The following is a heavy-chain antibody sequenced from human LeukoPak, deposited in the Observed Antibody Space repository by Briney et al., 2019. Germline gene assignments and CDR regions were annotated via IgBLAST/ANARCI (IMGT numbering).Heavy chain of an antibody. CDR2: ISSSSSTI. D-gene: IGHD4-17*01. V-gene: IGHV3-48*04. J-gene: IGHJ4*02. CDR1: GFTFSSYS. CDR3: AREARNYGDYPYYFDY. Sequence: GGSLRLSCAASGFTFSSYSMNWVRQAPGKGLEWVSYISSSSSTIYYADSVKGRFTISRDNAKNSLYLQMNSLRAEDTAVYYCAREARNYGDYPYYFDYWGQGTLVTVSS.